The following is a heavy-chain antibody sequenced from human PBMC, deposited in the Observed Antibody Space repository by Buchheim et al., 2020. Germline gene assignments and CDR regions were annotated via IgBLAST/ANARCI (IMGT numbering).Heavy chain of an antibody. CDR2: ISSSGSTI. J-gene: IGHJ4*02. CDR1: GFTFSSYE. Sequence: EVQLVESGGGLVQPGGSLRLSRAASGFTFSSYEMNWVRQAPGKGLEWVSYISSSGSTIYYADSVKGRFTISRDNAKHSLYLQMNSLRAEDTAVYYCARSSYSGSYPLYFDYWGQGTL. V-gene: IGHV3-48*03. CDR3: ARSSYSGSYPLYFDY. D-gene: IGHD1-26*01.